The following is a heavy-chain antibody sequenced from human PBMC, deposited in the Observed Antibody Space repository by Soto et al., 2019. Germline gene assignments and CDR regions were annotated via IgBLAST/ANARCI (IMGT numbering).Heavy chain of an antibody. CDR2: ISGSGGST. D-gene: IGHD2-2*01. V-gene: IGHV3-23*01. J-gene: IGHJ4*02. CDR3: GLSFCSSTSCPILHG. Sequence: PGGSLRLSCASSGFTFISYAMSWVRQAPGKGLEWVSAISGSGGSTYYADSVKGRFTISRDNSKNTLYLQMNSLRAEDTAVYYCGLSFCSSTSCPILHGGGQGTLVTVSS. CDR1: GFTFISYA.